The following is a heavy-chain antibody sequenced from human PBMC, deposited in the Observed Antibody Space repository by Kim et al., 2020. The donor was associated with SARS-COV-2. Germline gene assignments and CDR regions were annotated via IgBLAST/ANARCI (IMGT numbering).Heavy chain of an antibody. CDR2: GSQK. Sequence: GSQKDYADSVEGRFTISRDNSKNTLYLHMNSLGPEDTAVYYCAGDRAAINYWGQGTLVTVAS. V-gene: IGHV3-33*01. D-gene: IGHD6-25*01. J-gene: IGHJ4*02. CDR3: AGDRAAINY.